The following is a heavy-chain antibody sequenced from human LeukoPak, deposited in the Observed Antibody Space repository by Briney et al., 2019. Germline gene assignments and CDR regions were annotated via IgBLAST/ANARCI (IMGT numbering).Heavy chain of an antibody. V-gene: IGHV4-59*12. CDR1: GGSISSYY. CDR2: IYYSGST. Sequence: PSETLSLTCTVSGGSISSYYWSWIRQPPGKGLEWIGYIYYSGSTNYNPSLKSRVTISVDTSKNQFSLKLGSVTAADTAVYYCARESGYCSGGSCYKYFQHWGQGTLVTVSS. J-gene: IGHJ1*01. CDR3: ARESGYCSGGSCYKYFQH. D-gene: IGHD2-15*01.